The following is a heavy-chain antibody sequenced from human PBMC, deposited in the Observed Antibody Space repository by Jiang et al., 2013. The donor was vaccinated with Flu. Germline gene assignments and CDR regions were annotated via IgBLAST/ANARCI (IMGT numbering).Heavy chain of an antibody. CDR2: INAGNGNT. CDR3: ARSRTTISDAFDI. CDR1: GYTFTAYP. D-gene: IGHD3-3*01. V-gene: IGHV1-3*01. Sequence: KLSCKASGYTFTAYPMHWVRQAPGQRLEWMGWINAGNGNTEYSQKFQGRVTISRDTPASTAYMELSSLRSEDTAVYYCARSRTTISDAFDIWGQGTMVSVSS. J-gene: IGHJ3*02.